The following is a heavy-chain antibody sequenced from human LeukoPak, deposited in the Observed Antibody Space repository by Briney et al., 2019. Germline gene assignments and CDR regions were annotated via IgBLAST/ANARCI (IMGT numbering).Heavy chain of an antibody. CDR3: AREEFYY. CDR1: GFTFSSYA. CDR2: ISYDGNNE. V-gene: IGHV3-30-3*01. Sequence: GGSLRLSCAASGFTFSSYAMYWVRQAPGKGLEWVAVISYDGNNEYYADSVKGRFTISRDNSKNTLYLQMNSLRAGDTAVYYCAREEFYYWGQGTLVTVSS. J-gene: IGHJ4*02.